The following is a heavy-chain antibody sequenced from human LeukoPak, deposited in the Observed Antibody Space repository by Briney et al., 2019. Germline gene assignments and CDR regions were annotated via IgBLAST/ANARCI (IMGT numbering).Heavy chain of an antibody. V-gene: IGHV3-9*01. CDR2: ISWNSGSI. D-gene: IGHD3-10*01. CDR3: AKDNYYGSGSYSGMDV. Sequence: GGSLRLSCVASGFTFDDYAMHWVRQAPGKGLGWVSGISWNSGSIGYADSVKGRFTISRDNAKNSLYLQMNSLRAEDTALYYCAKDNYYGSGSYSGMDVWGQGTTVTVSS. CDR1: GFTFDDYA. J-gene: IGHJ6*02.